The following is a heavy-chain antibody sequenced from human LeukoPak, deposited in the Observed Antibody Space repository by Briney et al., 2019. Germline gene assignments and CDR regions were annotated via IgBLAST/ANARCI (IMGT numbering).Heavy chain of an antibody. D-gene: IGHD3-22*01. V-gene: IGHV1-2*02. Sequence: RVSVKGPCKASGYAFTYYYMHWVRQAPGQGLEWIAWINPNSGGTNYEAKFQGRVPVPRATSVSTDYMELSRLRSDDTAVYYWARELDYYDIRGRGYWGQGTLVTVSS. CDR3: ARELDYYDIRGRGY. CDR2: INPNSGGT. CDR1: GYAFTYYY. J-gene: IGHJ4*02.